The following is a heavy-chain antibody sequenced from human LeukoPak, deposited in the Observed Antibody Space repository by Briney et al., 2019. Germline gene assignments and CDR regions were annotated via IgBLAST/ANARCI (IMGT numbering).Heavy chain of an antibody. J-gene: IGHJ4*02. CDR1: GYTFASYG. CDR3: ARDTPSRRYSGYDFDY. CDR2: ISAYNGNT. V-gene: IGHV1-18*01. Sequence: GASVKVSCKASGYTFASYGISWVRQAPGQGLEWMGWISAYNGNTNYAQKLQGRVTMTTDTSTSTAYMELRSLRSDDTAVYYCARDTPSRRYSGYDFDYWGQGTLVTVSS. D-gene: IGHD5-12*01.